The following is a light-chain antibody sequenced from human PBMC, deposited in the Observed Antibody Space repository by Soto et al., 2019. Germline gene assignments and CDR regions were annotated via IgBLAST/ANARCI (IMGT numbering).Light chain of an antibody. CDR3: QQYDSFSKT. CDR1: QSIRSW. V-gene: IGKV1-5*01. CDR2: DAF. J-gene: IGKJ1*01. Sequence: EIQMSQGRCSICKSVEERVNITCRASQSIRSWLAWYQQKPGKAPQLLIYDAFNLESGVPSRFSGSGSGIEFTLTICSLQPADFATYYCQQYDSFSKTFGRGTKVE.